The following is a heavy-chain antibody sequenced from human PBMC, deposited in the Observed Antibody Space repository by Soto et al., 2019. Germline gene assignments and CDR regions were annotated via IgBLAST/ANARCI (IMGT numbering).Heavy chain of an antibody. J-gene: IGHJ4*02. CDR3: ASGKDYGDYVDY. Sequence: QVQLVQSGAEVKKPGASVKVSCKASGYTFTNYGISWVRQAPGQGLEWMGWISAYNGNRNYAQKFQGRVTMTTDTSTSTAYMELMSLRFDDTAVYYCASGKDYGDYVDYWGQGTLVTVSS. CDR2: ISAYNGNR. V-gene: IGHV1-18*01. CDR1: GYTFTNYG. D-gene: IGHD4-17*01.